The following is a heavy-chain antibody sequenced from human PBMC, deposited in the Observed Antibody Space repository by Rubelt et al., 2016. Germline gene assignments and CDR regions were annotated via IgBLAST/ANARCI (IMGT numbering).Heavy chain of an antibody. J-gene: IGHJ3*02. V-gene: IGHV1-2*02. CDR2: PNSGGT. CDR3: ARVDSSSGYYVSNDAFDI. D-gene: IGHD3-22*01. Sequence: PNSGGTNYAQKFQGRVTMTRDTSISTAYMELSRLRSDDTAVYYCARVDSSSGYYVSNDAFDIWGQGTMVTVSS.